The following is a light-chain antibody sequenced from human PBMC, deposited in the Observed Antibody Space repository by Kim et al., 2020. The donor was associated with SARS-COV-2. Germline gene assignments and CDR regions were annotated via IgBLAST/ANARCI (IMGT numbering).Light chain of an antibody. CDR2: TAS. CDR3: QQYYTYPWT. CDR1: QGISSW. V-gene: IGKV1-5*03. Sequence: ASVGDRVIITCLASQGISSWLAWYQQKPGKAPKVLIDTASKLKSGVPSRFSGSGSGAQFTLTISSLQPDDFATYYCQQYYTYPWTFGQGTEVEIK. J-gene: IGKJ1*01.